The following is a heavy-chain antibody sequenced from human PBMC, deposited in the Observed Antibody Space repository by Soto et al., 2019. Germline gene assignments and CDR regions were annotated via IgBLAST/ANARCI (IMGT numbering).Heavy chain of an antibody. CDR2: IIPVFGIS. J-gene: IGHJ6*02. Sequence: QVHLLQSGSEVKKPGSSVRVSCKASGGSLSGYAISWVRQAPGQGPEWVGGIIPVFGISKYAQKVQGRVTINADETRTTAYMELSSLRSGDTAIYYCAIGREVDSGDYPDYGMEVWGQGTTVTVSS. V-gene: IGHV1-69*01. D-gene: IGHD4-17*01. CDR1: GGSLSGYA. CDR3: AIGREVDSGDYPDYGMEV.